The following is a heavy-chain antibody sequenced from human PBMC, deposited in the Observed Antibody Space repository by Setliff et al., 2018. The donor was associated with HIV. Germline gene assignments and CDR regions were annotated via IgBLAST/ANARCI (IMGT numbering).Heavy chain of an antibody. J-gene: IGHJ4*01. D-gene: IGHD3-3*01. CDR2: INHGGST. CDR1: GGSFSAYH. Sequence: SETLFLTCAVYGGSFSAYHRSWIRQTPGKGLEWLGEINHGGSTAYNLALESRVSMSIDTSKNQFSLKLTSVTAADTAIYYCARGMDYTGSWFRPFYLDFWGHGNLVTVSS. V-gene: IGHV4-34*01. CDR3: ARGMDYTGSWFRPFYLDF.